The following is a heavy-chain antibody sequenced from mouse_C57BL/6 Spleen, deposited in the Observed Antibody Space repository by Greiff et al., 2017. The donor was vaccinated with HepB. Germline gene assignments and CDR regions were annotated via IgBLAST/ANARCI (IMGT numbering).Heavy chain of an antibody. CDR1: GFTFSDYG. V-gene: IGHV5-17*01. Sequence: EVQLQESGGGLVKPGGSLKLSCAASGFTFSDYGMHWVRQAPEKGLEWVAYISSGSSTIYYADTVKGRFTISRDNAKNTLFLQMTSLRSEDTAMYYCARNYDTACWGQGTLVTVSA. CDR3: ARNYDTAC. J-gene: IGHJ3*01. CDR2: ISSGSSTI. D-gene: IGHD2-4*01.